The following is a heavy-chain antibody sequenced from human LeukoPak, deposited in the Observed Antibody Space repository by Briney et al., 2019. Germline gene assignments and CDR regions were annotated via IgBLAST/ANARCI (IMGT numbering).Heavy chain of an antibody. D-gene: IGHD5-24*01. CDR2: IYPGQSDT. Sequence: GESLKISCKGSGYSFTSYWIVWVRQMPGKGPECIGIIYPGQSDTRYSPSFQGQVTISADESSNTAYLQWSSLKGSDTAIYYCARHLDGYNPFDYWGQGTLVTVSS. V-gene: IGHV5-51*01. CDR3: ARHLDGYNPFDY. J-gene: IGHJ4*02. CDR1: GYSFTSYW.